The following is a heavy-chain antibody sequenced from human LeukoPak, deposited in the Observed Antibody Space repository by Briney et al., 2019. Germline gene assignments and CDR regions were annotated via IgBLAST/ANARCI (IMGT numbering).Heavy chain of an antibody. V-gene: IGHV3-7*01. J-gene: IGHJ4*02. Sequence: GGSLRLSREASGFTFSDYWMSWVRQAPGKGLEWVANIHQDGSEKKYVDSVKGRFTISRDNAKKSLYLQMNSLRAEDTAVYYCATYKWIHLWSTPFDYWGQGTLVTVSS. CDR1: GFTFSDYW. CDR2: IHQDGSEK. D-gene: IGHD5-18*01. CDR3: ATYKWIHLWSTPFDY.